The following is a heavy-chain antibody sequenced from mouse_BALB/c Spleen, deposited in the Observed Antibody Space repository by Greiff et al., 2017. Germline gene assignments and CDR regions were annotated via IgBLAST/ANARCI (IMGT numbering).Heavy chain of an antibody. CDR1: GYTFTSYW. CDR2: INPSTGST. D-gene: IGHD2-14*01. CDR3: ACWSDRYDGAAFDY. V-gene: IGHV1-7*01. Sequence: QVHVKQSGAELVKPGASVKMSCKASGYTFTSYWMHWVKQRPGQGLEWIGYINPSTGSTEYNQKFKDKATLTVDTSSSTAYMQLSSLTSEDSAVYYCACWSDRYDGAAFDYWGQGTTLTVSS. J-gene: IGHJ2*01.